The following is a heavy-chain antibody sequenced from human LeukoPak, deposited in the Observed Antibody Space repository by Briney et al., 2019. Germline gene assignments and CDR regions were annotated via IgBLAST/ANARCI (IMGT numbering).Heavy chain of an antibody. CDR2: IIPIFTTA. J-gene: IGHJ3*01. D-gene: IGHD1-26*01. V-gene: IGHV1-69*13. Sequence: ASVMVSCKAAGGTISNYVISWVRQAPGQGLEWTGGIIPIFTTANYAQKFQGRVTITADESTSTAYMELSSLRSEDTAVYYCARGPQVGAFDLWGQGTMVTVSS. CDR3: ARGPQVGAFDL. CDR1: GGTISNYV.